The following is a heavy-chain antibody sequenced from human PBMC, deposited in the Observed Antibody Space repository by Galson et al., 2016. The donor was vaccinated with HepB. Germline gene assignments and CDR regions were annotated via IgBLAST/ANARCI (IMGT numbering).Heavy chain of an antibody. D-gene: IGHD2-2*01. CDR3: ARSLTLYCISTTCYGNYYGMDV. CDR2: ISSNGGST. J-gene: IGHJ6*02. V-gene: IGHV3-64*01. CDR1: GFTFSSYA. Sequence: SLRLSCAASGFTFSSYAMHWVRQAPGKGLEYVSAISSNGGSTYYANSVKGRFTISRDNSKNTLYLQMGSLRAEDMAVYYWARSLTLYCISTTCYGNYYGMDVWGQGTTVTVSS.